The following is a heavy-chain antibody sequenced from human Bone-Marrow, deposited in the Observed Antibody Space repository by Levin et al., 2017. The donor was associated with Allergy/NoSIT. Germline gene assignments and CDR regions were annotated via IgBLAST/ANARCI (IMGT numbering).Heavy chain of an antibody. CDR3: ARESWGEDGYLGTDY. Sequence: LSLTCTVSGASINSTSFYWTWIRQHPEKGLEWIGYIHYSGPTSYNPSLRGRVTISSDTSNNQFSLNLNSVTGADTAVYYCARESWGEDGYLGTDYWGQGTLVTVSS. V-gene: IGHV4-31*03. CDR2: IHYSGPT. J-gene: IGHJ4*02. D-gene: IGHD5-24*01. CDR1: GASINSTSFY.